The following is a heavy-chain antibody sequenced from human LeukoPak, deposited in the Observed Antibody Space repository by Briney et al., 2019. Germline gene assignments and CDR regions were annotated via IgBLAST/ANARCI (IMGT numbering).Heavy chain of an antibody. CDR1: GGSISSGGYY. CDR3: ARAGGGDPHNWFDP. D-gene: IGHD2-21*01. CDR2: IYYSGST. Sequence: SQTLSLTCTVSGGSISSGGYYWSWIRPHPGKGLEWIGYIYYSGSTYYNPSLKSRVTISVDTSKNQFSLKLSSVTAADTAVYYCARAGGGDPHNWFDPWGQGTLVTVSS. J-gene: IGHJ5*02. V-gene: IGHV4-31*03.